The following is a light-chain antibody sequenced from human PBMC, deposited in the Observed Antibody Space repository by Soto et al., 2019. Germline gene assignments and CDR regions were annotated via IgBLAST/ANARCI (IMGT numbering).Light chain of an antibody. CDR1: QYINTR. Sequence: EIVLTQSPATLSSFPGDRVTLSCRASQYINTRLAWYQHRPGQAPRLLIYQTSIRAAGIPGRFRASGSGTDFTLTISDVQPEDFALYYCHQRQSWPRTFGQGTKVDI. V-gene: IGKV3-11*01. CDR3: HQRQSWPRT. CDR2: QTS. J-gene: IGKJ1*01.